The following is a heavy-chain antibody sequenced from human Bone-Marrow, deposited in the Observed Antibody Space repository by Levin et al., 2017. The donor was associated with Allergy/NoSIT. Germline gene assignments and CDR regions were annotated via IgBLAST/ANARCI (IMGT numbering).Heavy chain of an antibody. CDR1: GFTFSNAW. CDR2: IKSKTDGGTT. CDR3: TTDLPRYYDSSDLDY. J-gene: IGHJ4*02. V-gene: IGHV3-15*01. D-gene: IGHD3-22*01. Sequence: AGGSLRLSCAASGFTFSNAWMSWVRQAPGKGLEWVGRIKSKTDGGTTDYAAPVKGRFTISRDDSKNTLYLQMNSLKTEDTAVYYCTTDLPRYYDSSDLDYWGQGTLVTVSS.